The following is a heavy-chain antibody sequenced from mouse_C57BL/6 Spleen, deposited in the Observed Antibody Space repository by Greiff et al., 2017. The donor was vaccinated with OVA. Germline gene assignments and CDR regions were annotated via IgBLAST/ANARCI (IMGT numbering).Heavy chain of an antibody. CDR2: IDPSDSYT. Sequence: QVQLQQPGPELVRPGTSVKLSCKASGYTFTSYWMHWVKQRPGQGLEWIGVIDPSDSYTNYNQKFKGKATLTVDTSSSTAYMQLSSLTSEDSAVYYCARWYAYAMDYWGQGTSVTVSS. CDR1: GYTFTSYW. D-gene: IGHD2-14*01. V-gene: IGHV1-59*01. CDR3: ARWYAYAMDY. J-gene: IGHJ4*01.